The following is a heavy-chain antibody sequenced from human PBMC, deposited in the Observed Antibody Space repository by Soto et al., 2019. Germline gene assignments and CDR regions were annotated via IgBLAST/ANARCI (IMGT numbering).Heavy chain of an antibody. V-gene: IGHV3-23*01. CDR1: GFTFKESA. D-gene: IGHD6-19*01. CDR2: ISDTGAST. CDR3: AKGRGSGWAWYFDN. J-gene: IGHJ4*02. Sequence: EVRLLEAGGGLKQPGGSLRLSCAASGFTFKESAMNWVRQAPGKGLEWVASISDTGASTWYAESVRGRFSISRDNSKTALSLKMNSLRGEDTAVYYCAKGRGSGWAWYFDNWGQGTLVTVSS.